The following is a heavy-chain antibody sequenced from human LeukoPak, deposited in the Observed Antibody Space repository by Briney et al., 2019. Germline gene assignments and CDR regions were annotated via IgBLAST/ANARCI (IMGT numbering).Heavy chain of an antibody. CDR1: VVTFSSYA. Sequence: GSLRLSCAASVVTFSSYAMSWVRQAPGKGLEWVSATSGSGGSTYYADSVKGRFTISRDNSKNTLYLQMNSLRAEDTAVYYCAKANGQYYDILTGPLDYWGQGTLVTVSS. V-gene: IGHV3-23*01. J-gene: IGHJ4*02. CDR2: TSGSGGST. D-gene: IGHD3-9*01. CDR3: AKANGQYYDILTGPLDY.